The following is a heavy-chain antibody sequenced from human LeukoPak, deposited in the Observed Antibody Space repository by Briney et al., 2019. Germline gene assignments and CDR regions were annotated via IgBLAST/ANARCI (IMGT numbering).Heavy chain of an antibody. CDR2: INHSGST. D-gene: IGHD5-18*01. V-gene: IGHV4-34*09. Sequence: SETLSLTCAVYGGSFGAYYWSWIRQPPGKGLEWIGEINHSGSTNYNPSLKSRVTISVDTSKNQFSLKLSSVTAADTAVYYCARADGYSYGYYPSRYYYYYGMDVWGQGTTVTVSS. CDR1: GGSFGAYY. J-gene: IGHJ6*02. CDR3: ARADGYSYGYYPSRYYYYYGMDV.